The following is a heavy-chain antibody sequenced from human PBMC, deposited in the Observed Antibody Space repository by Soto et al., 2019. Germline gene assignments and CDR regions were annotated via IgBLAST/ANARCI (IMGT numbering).Heavy chain of an antibody. D-gene: IGHD3-3*01. CDR3: AKDFTIRFLEDPIDY. V-gene: IGHV3-30*18. CDR2: ISYDGSNK. Sequence: GGSLSLSCAASGFPFSSYVMHWVRQAPGKGLEWVAVISYDGSNKYYADSVKGRFTISRDNSKNTLYLQMNSLRAEDTAVYYCAKDFTIRFLEDPIDYWGQGTLVTVS. J-gene: IGHJ4*02. CDR1: GFPFSSYV.